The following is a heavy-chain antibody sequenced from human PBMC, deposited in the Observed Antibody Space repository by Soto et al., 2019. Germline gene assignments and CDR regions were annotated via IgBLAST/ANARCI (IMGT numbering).Heavy chain of an antibody. CDR2: ISYDGSNK. V-gene: IGHV3-30*18. CDR3: AKDIGVGALPYGMDV. Sequence: PGGSLRLSCAASGFTFSSYGMHWVRQAPGKGLEWVAVISYDGSNKYYADSVKGRFTISRDNSKNTLYLQMNSLRAEDTAVYYRAKDIGVGALPYGMDVWGQGTTVTVSS. D-gene: IGHD1-26*01. J-gene: IGHJ6*02. CDR1: GFTFSSYG.